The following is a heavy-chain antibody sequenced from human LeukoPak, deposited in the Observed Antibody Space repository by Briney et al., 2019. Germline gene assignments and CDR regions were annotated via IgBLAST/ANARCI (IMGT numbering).Heavy chain of an antibody. J-gene: IGHJ3*02. CDR3: AREQYQPDAFDI. D-gene: IGHD2-2*01. CDR1: GFTLSSYW. V-gene: IGHV3-74*01. Sequence: GGSLRLSCAASGFTLSSYWMHWVRQAPGKGLLWVSHINNDGSNTNYADSVKGRFTISRDNAKNTLYLQMNSLRAEDTAVYYCAREQYQPDAFDIWGQGTMVTVSS. CDR2: INNDGSNT.